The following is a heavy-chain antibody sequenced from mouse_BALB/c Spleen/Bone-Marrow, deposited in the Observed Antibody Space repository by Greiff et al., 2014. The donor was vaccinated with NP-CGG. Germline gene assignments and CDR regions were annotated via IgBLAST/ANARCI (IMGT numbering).Heavy chain of an antibody. CDR2: LNPGSGGT. Sequence: QVQLQQPGAELVRPGTSVKVSCKASGYAFTNYFIEWVKQRPGQGLEWIGVLNPGSGGTNYNKRFKGKATLTADKSSSTAYMQLSSLTSDDSAVYFCARDGNWFPYWGQGTLVTVSA. V-gene: IGHV1-54*01. CDR3: ARDGNWFPY. J-gene: IGHJ3*01. D-gene: IGHD2-1*01. CDR1: GYAFTNYF.